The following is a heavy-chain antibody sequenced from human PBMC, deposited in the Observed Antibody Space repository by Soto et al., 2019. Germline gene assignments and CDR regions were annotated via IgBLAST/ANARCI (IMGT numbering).Heavy chain of an antibody. D-gene: IGHD6-13*01. CDR1: GFTFSSYA. CDR3: AKETAGIAAAASIDY. V-gene: IGHV3-23*01. CDR2: ISGSGGST. J-gene: IGHJ4*02. Sequence: EVQLLESGGGLVQPGGSLRLSCAASGFTFSSYAMSWVRQAPGKGLEWVSAISGSGGSTYYADSGKGRFTISRDNAKNTLYLQMNSLRAEETAVYYCAKETAGIAAAASIDYWGQGTLVTVSS.